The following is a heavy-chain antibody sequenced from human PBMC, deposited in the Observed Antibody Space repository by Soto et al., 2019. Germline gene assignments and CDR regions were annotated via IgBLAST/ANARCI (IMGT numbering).Heavy chain of an antibody. Sequence: SETLSLTCSVFGGSIRDYFWTWIRQPPGKGLEWIGYISSSGTINYNSSLKSRVTISLDTSRNHFSLKLSSVTAADTAVYFCARDRKLVIPGNYYYYGMDVWGQGTTVTVSS. CDR3: ARDRKLVIPGNYYYYGMDV. CDR2: ISSSGTI. D-gene: IGHD3-9*01. V-gene: IGHV4-59*01. CDR1: GGSIRDYF. J-gene: IGHJ6*02.